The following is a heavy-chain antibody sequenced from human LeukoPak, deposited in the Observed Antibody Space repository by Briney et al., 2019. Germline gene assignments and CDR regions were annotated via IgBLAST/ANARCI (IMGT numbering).Heavy chain of an antibody. J-gene: IGHJ6*03. V-gene: IGHV4-34*01. D-gene: IGHD3-10*01. CDR2: INHSGST. CDR1: GRSFSGYY. CDR3: ARVVTMVRGVGYYYYYYMDV. Sequence: SETLSLTCAVYGRSFSGYYWSWIRQPPGKGLEWIGEINHSGSTNYNPSLKSRVTISVDTSRNQFSLKLSSVTAADTAVYYCARVVTMVRGVGYYYYYYMDVWGKGTTVTISS.